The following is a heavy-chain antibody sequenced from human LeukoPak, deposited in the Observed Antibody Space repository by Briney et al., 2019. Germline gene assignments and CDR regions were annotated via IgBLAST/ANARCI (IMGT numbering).Heavy chain of an antibody. CDR3: ARAGWSYSGYEDAFDI. J-gene: IGHJ3*02. Sequence: PGGSLRLSCAASGFTVSSNYMSWVRQAPGKGLEWVSVIYSGGSTYYADSVKGRFTISRDNSKNTLYLQMNSLRAEDTAVYYCARAGWSYSGYEDAFDIWGQGTMVTVSS. D-gene: IGHD5-12*01. V-gene: IGHV3-66*01. CDR2: IYSGGST. CDR1: GFTVSSNY.